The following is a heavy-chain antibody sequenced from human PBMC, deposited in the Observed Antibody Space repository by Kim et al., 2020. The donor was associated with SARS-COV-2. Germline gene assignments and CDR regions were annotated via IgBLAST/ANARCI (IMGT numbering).Heavy chain of an antibody. D-gene: IGHD2-2*01. Sequence: SETLSLPCAVSGGPITDGDHYWSWVRQVPGKGREWLGYIYYTGDPHYNPSLRSRIAISIDVSKNLFSLEMSSVIAADTAIYSCTRDKIRCNSNACFGAGADAWGQGTTVTVTS. CDR2: IYYTGDP. CDR1: GGPITDGDHY. J-gene: IGHJ6*02. V-gene: IGHV4-31*02. CDR3: TRDKIRCNSNACFGAGADA.